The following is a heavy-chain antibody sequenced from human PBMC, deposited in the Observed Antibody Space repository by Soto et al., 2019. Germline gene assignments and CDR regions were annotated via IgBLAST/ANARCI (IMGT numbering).Heavy chain of an antibody. CDR3: SRHRGNTAMVYDAFDI. V-gene: IGHV5-51*01. Sequence: GESLKISCKGSGYSFTSYWIGWVRQMPGKGLEWMGIIYPGDSDTRYSPSFQGQVTISADKSISTAYLQWSSLKASDTAMYYCSRHRGNTAMVYDAFDIWGQGTMVTVSS. CDR1: GYSFTSYW. CDR2: IYPGDSDT. J-gene: IGHJ3*02. D-gene: IGHD5-18*01.